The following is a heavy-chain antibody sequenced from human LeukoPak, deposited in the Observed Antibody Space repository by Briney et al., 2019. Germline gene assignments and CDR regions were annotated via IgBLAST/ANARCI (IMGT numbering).Heavy chain of an antibody. CDR2: IYGGGDST. J-gene: IGHJ2*01. D-gene: IGHD2-2*01. V-gene: IGHV3-23*01. CDR3: AKDRTVVPLAYWSFDL. Sequence: GGSLRLSCAASGFTFSSHAMTWFRQGPGKGLEWVSSIYGGGDSTFYADSVKGRFTISRDNSKYTLDLQMNSLRVEDSGMYYCAKDRTVVPLAYWSFDLWGRGTLVTVSS. CDR1: GFTFSSHA.